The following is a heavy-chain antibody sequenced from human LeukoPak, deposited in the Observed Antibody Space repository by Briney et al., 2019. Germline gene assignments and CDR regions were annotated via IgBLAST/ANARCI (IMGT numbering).Heavy chain of an antibody. D-gene: IGHD3-9*01. CDR1: GYTFTIYA. CDR2: ISTYNDNT. J-gene: IGHJ4*02. CDR3: VRDWILTGFYGGY. V-gene: IGHV1-18*01. Sequence: GASVKVSCKASGYTFTIYAMNWVRQAPGQGLEWMGWISTYNDNTNYAQKLQGRVTMTTDTSTSTAYMELRSLRFDDTAVYYCVRDWILTGFYGGYWGQGTLLTVSS.